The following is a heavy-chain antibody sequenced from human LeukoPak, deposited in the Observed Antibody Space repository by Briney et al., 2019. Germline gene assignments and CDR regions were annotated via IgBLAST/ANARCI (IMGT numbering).Heavy chain of an antibody. CDR3: ASEPRTYYYDSSGYYYFDY. J-gene: IGHJ4*02. Sequence: ASVKFSCKASGGTFSSYAISWVRQAPGQGLEWMGGIIPIFGTANYAQKFQGRVTITADESTSTAYMELSSLRSEDTAVYYCASEPRTYYYDSSGYYYFDYWGQGTLVTVSS. CDR2: IIPIFGTA. CDR1: GGTFSSYA. V-gene: IGHV1-69*13. D-gene: IGHD3-22*01.